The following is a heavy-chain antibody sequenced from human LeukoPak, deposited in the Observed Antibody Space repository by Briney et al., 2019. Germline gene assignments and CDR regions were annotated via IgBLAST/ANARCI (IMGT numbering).Heavy chain of an antibody. D-gene: IGHD2-2*01. Sequence: ASVKVSCKASGYTFTAYYMHWVRQAPGQGLEWMGWINPNSGGTNYAQKFQGRVTMTRDTPISTAYMELSRLRSDDTAVYYCARDWGYCSSTSCYGGTFDYWGQGTLVTVSS. CDR1: GYTFTAYY. V-gene: IGHV1-2*02. J-gene: IGHJ4*02. CDR3: ARDWGYCSSTSCYGGTFDY. CDR2: INPNSGGT.